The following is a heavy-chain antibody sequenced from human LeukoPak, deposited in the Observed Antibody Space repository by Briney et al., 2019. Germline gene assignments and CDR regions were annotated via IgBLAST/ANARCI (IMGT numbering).Heavy chain of an antibody. J-gene: IGHJ6*03. V-gene: IGHV1-2*02. Sequence: ASVKVSCKASGYTFTGYYMHWVRQAPGQGREWMGWINPNSGGTNYAQKFQGRVTMTRDTSISTAYMELSSLRSEDTAVYYCARDSGSGSYYNFYYYYMDVWGKGTTVTISS. CDR2: INPNSGGT. D-gene: IGHD3-10*01. CDR3: ARDSGSGSYYNFYYYYMDV. CDR1: GYTFTGYY.